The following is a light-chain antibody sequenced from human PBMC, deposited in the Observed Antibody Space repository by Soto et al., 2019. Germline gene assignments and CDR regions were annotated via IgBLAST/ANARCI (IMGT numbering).Light chain of an antibody. CDR1: SSDISSSDY. Sequence: QSALTQPASVSGSPGQSITISCTGTSSDISSSDYVSWYQQDSDKAPKLIIMDVSRRPSGVSDRFSGSKSGNTASLTISGLQAEDEADYYCASYSSSSTLDVFGTGTKLTVL. CDR3: ASYSSSSTLDV. V-gene: IGLV2-14*01. CDR2: DVS. J-gene: IGLJ1*01.